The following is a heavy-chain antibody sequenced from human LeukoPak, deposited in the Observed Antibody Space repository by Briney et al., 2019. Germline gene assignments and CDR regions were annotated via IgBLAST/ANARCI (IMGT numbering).Heavy chain of an antibody. J-gene: IGHJ4*02. CDR2: ISGDGGST. V-gene: IGHV3-43*02. CDR1: GFTFDDYA. D-gene: IGHD6-19*01. CDR3: AKDRSSGWYYDY. Sequence: PGGSLRLSCAASGFTFDDYAMHWVSQAPGKSLEWVSLISGDGGSTYYADSVKGRFTISRDNSKNSMYLQMNSLRTEDTALYYCAKDRSSGWYYDYWGQGTLVTVSS.